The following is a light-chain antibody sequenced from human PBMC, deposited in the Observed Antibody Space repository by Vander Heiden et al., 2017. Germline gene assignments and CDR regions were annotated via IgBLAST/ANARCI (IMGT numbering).Light chain of an antibody. V-gene: IGKV1-39*01. CDR1: QGISSY. CDR3: QQIDSNSFT. J-gene: IGKJ3*01. CDR2: AAS. Sequence: DIQMTQSPSSLSASVGDRVTITCRASQGISSYLAWYQQKPGKAPKLLIYAASTLQRGVPSRFSGSGSGTDFTLTISRLQPEDFATYYCQQIDSNSFTFGQGTKVEIK.